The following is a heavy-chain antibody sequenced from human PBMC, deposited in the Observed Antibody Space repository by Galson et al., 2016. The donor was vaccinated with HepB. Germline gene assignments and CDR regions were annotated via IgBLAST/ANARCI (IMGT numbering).Heavy chain of an antibody. D-gene: IGHD3-22*01. CDR1: GYLFTDYW. J-gene: IGHJ4*02. V-gene: IGHV5-51*01. Sequence: QSGAEVKKPGESLKISCKGSGYLFTDYWIGWVRQMPGKGLEWMGIIYPGDSATRYSPSFQGQVTISADKSISTAYLQWSSLKASDTAIYYCARGNSGYFSPFDYWGQGTLVTVSS. CDR3: ARGNSGYFSPFDY. CDR2: IYPGDSAT.